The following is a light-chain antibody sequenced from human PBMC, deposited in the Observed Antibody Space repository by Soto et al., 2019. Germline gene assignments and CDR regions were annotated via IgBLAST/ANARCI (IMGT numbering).Light chain of an antibody. V-gene: IGLV1-40*01. J-gene: IGLJ2*01. CDR1: SSNIGAGYD. Sequence: QSVLTQPPSVSGAPGQRVTISCTGSSSNIGAGYDVHWYQQLPGRTPKLLIYGNTNRPSGVPHRFSGSKSGTSASLAITGLQAEDEADYYCLYFDSSLSVVFGGGNKVTVL. CDR3: LYFDSSLSVV. CDR2: GNT.